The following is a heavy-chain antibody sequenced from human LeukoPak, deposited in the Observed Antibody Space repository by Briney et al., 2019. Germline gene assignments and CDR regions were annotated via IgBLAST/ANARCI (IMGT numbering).Heavy chain of an antibody. Sequence: GGSLRLFCAASGFTFSSYSMNWVRQAPGKGLEWVSSISSSSSYIYYADSVKGRFTISRDNAKNSLYLQMNSLRAEDTAVYYCARDKRDSSGYYVDYWGQGTLVTVSS. J-gene: IGHJ4*02. CDR1: GFTFSSYS. V-gene: IGHV3-21*01. CDR3: ARDKRDSSGYYVDY. D-gene: IGHD3-22*01. CDR2: ISSSSSYI.